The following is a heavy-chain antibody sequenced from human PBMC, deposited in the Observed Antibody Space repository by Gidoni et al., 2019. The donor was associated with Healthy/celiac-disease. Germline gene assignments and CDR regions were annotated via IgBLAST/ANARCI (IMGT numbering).Heavy chain of an antibody. V-gene: IGHV4-59*01. CDR2: TYYSGST. CDR3: ARGGRFDWFTRENYYYMDV. CDR1: GGSISSYY. D-gene: IGHD3-9*01. Sequence: QVQLQESGPGLVKPSETLSLTCPVPGGSISSYYWSWIRQPPGKGLEWIGYTYYSGSTNYNPSLKSRVTISVDTAKNQFSLKLSSVTAADTAVYYCARGGRFDWFTRENYYYMDVWGKGTTVTVSS. J-gene: IGHJ6*03.